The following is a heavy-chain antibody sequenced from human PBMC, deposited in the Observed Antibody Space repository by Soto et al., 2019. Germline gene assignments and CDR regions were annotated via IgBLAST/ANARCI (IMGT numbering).Heavy chain of an antibody. CDR1: GYTLTELS. D-gene: IGHD3-22*01. Sequence: ASVKVSCKVSGYTLTELSMHWVRQAPGKGLEWMGGLDPEDDETIYAQKFQGRVTMTEDTSTDTAYMELSSLRSEDTAVYYCATARYYDSSGYYPPLDYWGKGTLVTVSS. J-gene: IGHJ4*02. V-gene: IGHV1-24*01. CDR2: LDPEDDET. CDR3: ATARYYDSSGYYPPLDY.